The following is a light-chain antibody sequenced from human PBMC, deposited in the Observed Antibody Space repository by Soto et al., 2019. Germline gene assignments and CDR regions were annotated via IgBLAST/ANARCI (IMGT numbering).Light chain of an antibody. J-gene: IGKJ5*01. CDR3: QQRST. CDR2: DAS. CDR1: QSVSSY. Sequence: EIVLTQSPATLSLSPGERATLSCRASQSVSSYLAWYQQKPGQAPRLLIYDASNRATGIPARFSGSGPGTDFTLTISSLEPDDFAVYYCQQRSTFGQGTRLEIK. V-gene: IGKV3D-11*02.